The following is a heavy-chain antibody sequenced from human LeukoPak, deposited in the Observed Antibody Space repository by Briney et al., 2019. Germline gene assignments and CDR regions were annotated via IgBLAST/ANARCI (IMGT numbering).Heavy chain of an antibody. Sequence: GGSLRLSCAASGFTFSSYSMNWVRQAPRKGLEWVSSISSSSSYIYYADSVKGRFTISRDNAKNTLYLQMNSLRAEDTAVYYCAREASSGWYGNDAFDIWGQGTMVTVSS. CDR3: AREASSGWYGNDAFDI. V-gene: IGHV3-21*01. D-gene: IGHD6-19*01. CDR1: GFTFSSYS. CDR2: ISSSSSYI. J-gene: IGHJ3*02.